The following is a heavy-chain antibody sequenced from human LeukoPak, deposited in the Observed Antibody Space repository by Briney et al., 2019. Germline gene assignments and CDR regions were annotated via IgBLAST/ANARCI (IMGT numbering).Heavy chain of an antibody. J-gene: IGHJ5*02. CDR3: ARGGDYYGSHGFDP. CDR2: MYYSGGT. Sequence: SETLSLTCTVSGGSISSNSYYWGWIRQPPGKGLEWIGSMYYSGGTSYNPSLKSRVTISEDTSKNQFSLKLSSVTAADTAVYYCARGGDYYGSHGFDPWGQGTLVTVSS. CDR1: GGSISSNSYY. V-gene: IGHV4-39*07. D-gene: IGHD3-10*01.